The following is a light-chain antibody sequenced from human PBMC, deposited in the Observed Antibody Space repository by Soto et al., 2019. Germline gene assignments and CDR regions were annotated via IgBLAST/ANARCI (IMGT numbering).Light chain of an antibody. CDR1: SSNIGNNY. J-gene: IGLJ1*01. CDR3: GAWDSSLSAYV. CDR2: END. Sequence: QSVLTQPPSVSAAPGQKVTISCSGSSSNIGNNYVSWYQQLPGTAPKLLIYENDKRPSGIPDRFSGSKSGTSATLGITGLQAGAEADYYCGAWDSSLSAYVFAAGTKLTVL. V-gene: IGLV1-51*02.